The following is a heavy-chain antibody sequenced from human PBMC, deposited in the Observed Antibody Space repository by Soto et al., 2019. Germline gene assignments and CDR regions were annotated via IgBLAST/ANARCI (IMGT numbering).Heavy chain of an antibody. J-gene: IGHJ5*02. D-gene: IGHD2-2*01. V-gene: IGHV4-30-2*01. Sequence: SETLSLTCTVSGDSISSGGSSWNWIRQPPGKGLEWIGYIYHHWSAYYNPSLKSRVTISVDTSKNQFPLTLSSVTGADTAVYYCARILGYCISTSCAPFDPWGQGTLVTVSS. CDR1: GDSISSGGSS. CDR2: IYHHWSA. CDR3: ARILGYCISTSCAPFDP.